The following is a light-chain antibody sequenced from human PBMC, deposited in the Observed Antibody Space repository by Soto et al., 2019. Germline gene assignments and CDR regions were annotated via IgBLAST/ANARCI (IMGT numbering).Light chain of an antibody. V-gene: IGKV4-1*01. CDR2: WAS. CDR3: QQYYTTPIT. J-gene: IGKJ5*01. Sequence: DIVMTQSPDSLAVSLSERATINCKSSQNVLYNSNNKNYLAWYQQKPGQPPKLLIYWASTRESGVPDRFSGSGSGTDFTLTISSLQAEDVAVYYCQQYYTTPITFGQGTRLEIK. CDR1: QNVLYNSNNKNY.